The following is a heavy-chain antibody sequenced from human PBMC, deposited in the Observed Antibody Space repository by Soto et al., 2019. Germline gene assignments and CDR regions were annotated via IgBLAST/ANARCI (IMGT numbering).Heavy chain of an antibody. J-gene: IGHJ4*02. V-gene: IGHV3-48*03. CDR3: ARGFGRFNF. CDR2: IDGSGTTK. D-gene: IGHD3-10*01. Sequence: EVQLLESGGGLVQPGGSLRLSCGVSGFTFNDFEMNWVRQAPGKGLEWLAYIDGSGTTKKYADSVRGRFTISRDNPNNSLFLQTSSLSAADTAIYYWARGFGRFNFWGPGTLVSVSS. CDR1: GFTFNDFE.